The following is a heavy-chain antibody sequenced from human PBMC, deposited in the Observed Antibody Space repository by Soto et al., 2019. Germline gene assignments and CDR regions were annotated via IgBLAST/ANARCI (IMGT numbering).Heavy chain of an antibody. V-gene: IGHV4-59*08. Sequence: SETLSLTCTVSGGSISSYYWSWIRQPPGKGLEWIGYIYYSGSTNYNPSHKSRVTISVDTSKNQFSLKLSSVTAADTAVYYCARLAETYCSSTSCYPPEVYFDYWGQGTLVTVSS. CDR1: GGSISSYY. J-gene: IGHJ4*02. D-gene: IGHD2-2*01. CDR3: ARLAETYCSSTSCYPPEVYFDY. CDR2: IYYSGST.